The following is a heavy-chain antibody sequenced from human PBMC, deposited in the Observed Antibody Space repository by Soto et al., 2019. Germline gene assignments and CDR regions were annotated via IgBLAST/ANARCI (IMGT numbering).Heavy chain of an antibody. CDR2: INPNSGGT. D-gene: IGHD1-26*01. CDR3: ARGGRRELGCLHIGRGYYYGMDV. J-gene: IGHJ6*02. CDR1: GYTFTGYY. Sequence: ASVKVSCKASGYTFTGYYMHWVRQAPGQGLEWMGWINPNSGGTNYAQKFQGRVTMTRDTSISTAYMELSRLRSDDTAVYYCARGGRRELGCLHIGRGYYYGMDVWGQGTTVTVSS. V-gene: IGHV1-2*02.